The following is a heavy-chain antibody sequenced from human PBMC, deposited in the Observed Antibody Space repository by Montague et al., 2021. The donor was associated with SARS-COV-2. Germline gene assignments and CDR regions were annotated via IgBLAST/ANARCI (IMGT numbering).Heavy chain of an antibody. Sequence: SRRLSCAASGFTFSNSAMNWLRQAPGKGLEWVSGSSGSDGGTHYADSVKGRFTISRDNSKNVLYLQMNSLRAEDTALYYCAKDSYYYGLGYGMDVWGRGTTVTVSS. J-gene: IGHJ6*02. CDR2: SSGSDGGT. V-gene: IGHV3-23*01. D-gene: IGHD3-10*01. CDR1: GFTFSNSA. CDR3: AKDSYYYGLGYGMDV.